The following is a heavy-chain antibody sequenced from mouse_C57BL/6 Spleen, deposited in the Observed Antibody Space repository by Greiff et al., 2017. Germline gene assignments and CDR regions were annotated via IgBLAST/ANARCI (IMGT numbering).Heavy chain of an antibody. J-gene: IGHJ3*01. Sequence: VQLQQSGPELVKPGASVKISCKASGYAFSSSWMNWVKQRPGRGLEWIGRIYPGDGDTNYNGKFKGKATLTADKSSSTAYMQLSSLTSEDSAVYFCARGGGYGGGFAYWGQGTLVTVSA. CDR1: GYAFSSSW. D-gene: IGHD2-2*01. CDR3: ARGGGYGGGFAY. CDR2: IYPGDGDT. V-gene: IGHV1-82*01.